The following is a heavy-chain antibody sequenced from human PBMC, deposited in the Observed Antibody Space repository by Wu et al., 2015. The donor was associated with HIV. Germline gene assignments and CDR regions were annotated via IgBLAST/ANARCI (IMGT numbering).Heavy chain of an antibody. J-gene: IGHJ4*02. CDR1: GYTLTGYY. CDR2: IIPSTGGT. V-gene: IGHV1-2*02. CDR3: ARGGNGDYISH. Sequence: QVQLVQSGAEVKKPGASVKVSCKASGYTLTGYYFHWMRQAPGQGLEWMGWIIPSTGGTHFAQRFQGRVTLTRDTSITTASMDLSSLTSDDTAVYYCARGGNGDYISHWGQGTLVTVSS. D-gene: IGHD4-17*01.